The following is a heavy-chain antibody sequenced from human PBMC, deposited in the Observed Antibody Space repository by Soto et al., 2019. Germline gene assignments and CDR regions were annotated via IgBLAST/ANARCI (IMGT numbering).Heavy chain of an antibody. V-gene: IGHV3-30-3*01. J-gene: IGHJ5*02. CDR3: ARGGITMVRGVHNWFDP. D-gene: IGHD3-10*01. Sequence: GGSLRLSCAASGFTFSSYAMHWVRQAPGKGLEWVAVISYDGSNKYYADSVKGRFTSSRDNSKNTLYLQMNSLRAEDTAVYYCARGGITMVRGVHNWFDPWGQGTLVTVSS. CDR2: ISYDGSNK. CDR1: GFTFSSYA.